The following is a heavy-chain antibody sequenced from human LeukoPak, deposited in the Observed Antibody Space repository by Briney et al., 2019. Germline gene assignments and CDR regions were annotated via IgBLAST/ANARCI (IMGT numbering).Heavy chain of an antibody. D-gene: IGHD3-22*01. Sequence: PGGSLRLSCAASGFTFNKYAMTWVRQTPGKGLEWVSVIRGRGGTIYYADSVKGRFTISRDNSKNTLYLQMNSLRAEDTALYFCPKYYFDTSGSPKRFFDYWGQGTLVTVSS. V-gene: IGHV3-23*01. CDR2: IRGRGGTI. J-gene: IGHJ4*01. CDR1: GFTFNKYA. CDR3: PKYYFDTSGSPKRFFDY.